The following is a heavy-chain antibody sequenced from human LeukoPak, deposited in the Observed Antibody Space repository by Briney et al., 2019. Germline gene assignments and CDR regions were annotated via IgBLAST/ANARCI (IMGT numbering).Heavy chain of an antibody. J-gene: IGHJ4*02. D-gene: IGHD1-1*01. Sequence: GESLRLSCAASGFTFSDYYMSWIRQAPGKGLEWVSFISSGGNTINYADSMKGRFTISRDNAKNSLYLQMNSLRAEDTAVYYCARDRTRETFDYWDRGTLVTVSS. CDR2: ISSGGNTI. CDR3: ARDRTRETFDY. CDR1: GFTFSDYY. V-gene: IGHV3-11*04.